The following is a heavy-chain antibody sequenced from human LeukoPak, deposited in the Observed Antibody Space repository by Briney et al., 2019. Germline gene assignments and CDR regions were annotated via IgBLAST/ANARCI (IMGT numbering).Heavy chain of an antibody. CDR2: IRYDGSNK. CDR1: GFTFSSYG. D-gene: IGHD2-21*01. V-gene: IGHV3-30*02. CDR3: AKVPYCGGNCYSPADY. Sequence: GGSLRLSCAASGFTFSSYGMHWVRQAPGKGLEWVAFIRYDGSNKYYAYSVKGRFTIYRDNSKNTLYLQMNSLRAEDTAVYYCAKVPYCGGNCYSPADYWGQGTLVTVSS. J-gene: IGHJ4*02.